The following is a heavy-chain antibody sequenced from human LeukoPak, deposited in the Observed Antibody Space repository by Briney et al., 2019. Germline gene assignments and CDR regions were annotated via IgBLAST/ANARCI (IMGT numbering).Heavy chain of an antibody. D-gene: IGHD3-10*01. CDR1: GGSISSYY. Sequence: SETLSLTCTVSGGSISSYYWSWIRQPPGKGLEWIGYIYYSGSTNYNPSLKSRVTISVDTSKNQFSPKLSSVTAADTAVYYCARDYYYGSGSAFDIWGQGTMVTVSS. J-gene: IGHJ3*02. CDR3: ARDYYYGSGSAFDI. V-gene: IGHV4-59*01. CDR2: IYYSGST.